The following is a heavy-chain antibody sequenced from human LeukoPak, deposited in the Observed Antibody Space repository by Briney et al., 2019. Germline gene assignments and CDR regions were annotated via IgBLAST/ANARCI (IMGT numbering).Heavy chain of an antibody. Sequence: ASVKVSCKASGGTFSSYTISWVRQAPGQGLEWMGSIIPILGIANYAQKFQGRVTMTRDTSTSTVYMELSSLRSEDTAVYYCARGRFLEWLTKYNWFDPWGQGTLVTVSS. V-gene: IGHV1-69*02. CDR2: IIPILGIA. CDR3: ARGRFLEWLTKYNWFDP. CDR1: GGTFSSYT. D-gene: IGHD3-3*01. J-gene: IGHJ5*02.